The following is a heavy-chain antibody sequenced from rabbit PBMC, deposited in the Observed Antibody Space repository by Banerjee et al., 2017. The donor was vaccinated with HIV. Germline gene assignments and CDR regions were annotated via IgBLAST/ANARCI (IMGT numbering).Heavy chain of an antibody. CDR3: ARSYCSYGYAGYAYATGLSYYGMDL. CDR1: GFDFSSYY. V-gene: IGHV1S7*01. D-gene: IGHD6-1*01. J-gene: IGHJ6*01. CDR2: IDPVFGST. Sequence: QLKESGGGLVQPGGSLKLSCKASGFDFSSYYMSWVRQAPGKGLEWIGYIDPVFGSTYYAGWVNGRFTISSHNAQNTLYLQLNSLTAADTATYFCARSYCSYGYAGYAYATGLSYYGMDLWGPGTLVTVS.